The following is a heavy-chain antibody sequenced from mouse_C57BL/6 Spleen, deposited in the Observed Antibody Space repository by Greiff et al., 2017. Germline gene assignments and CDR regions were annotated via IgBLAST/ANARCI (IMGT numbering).Heavy chain of an antibody. CDR3: ARYGTVKGFAY. J-gene: IGHJ3*01. CDR2: IRTKANGYTK. V-gene: IGHV7-3*01. D-gene: IGHD1-1*01. CDR1: GFTFTDYY. Sequence: EVQGVESGGGLVQPGGSLSLSCAASGFTFTDYYMSWVRQPPGKALEWLGFIRTKANGYTKEYSASVKGRFTISRDNSQSILYLQMNALRAEDSATYYCARYGTVKGFAYWGQGTLVTVSA.